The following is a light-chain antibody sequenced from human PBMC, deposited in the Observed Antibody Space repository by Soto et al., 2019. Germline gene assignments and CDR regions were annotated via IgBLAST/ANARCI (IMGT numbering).Light chain of an antibody. V-gene: IGKV3-11*01. CDR1: QSVSKY. J-gene: IGKJ4*01. CDR2: DAS. CDR3: QQRNNWPLT. Sequence: VLTQSPATLSLSPGESATLSCRASQSVSKYLGWYQQRPGQAPRLLIYDASDRATGIPARFSGSGSGTDFTLTISSLEPEDFAVCYCQQRNNWPLTFGGGTKVEI.